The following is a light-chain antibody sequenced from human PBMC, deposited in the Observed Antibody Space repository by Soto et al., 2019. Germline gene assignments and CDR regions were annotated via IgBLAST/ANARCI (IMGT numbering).Light chain of an antibody. V-gene: IGLV2-14*01. J-gene: IGLJ1*01. CDR3: SSYTSSSTHYV. CDR1: SGDVGGYNY. Sequence: QSALTQPASVSGSAGQSITISCTGSSGDVGGYNYVSWYQQHPGKAPKLMISEVSNRPSGVSNRFSGSKAGNTASLTISGLQAEDEADYYCSSYTSSSTHYVFGTGTKLTVL. CDR2: EVS.